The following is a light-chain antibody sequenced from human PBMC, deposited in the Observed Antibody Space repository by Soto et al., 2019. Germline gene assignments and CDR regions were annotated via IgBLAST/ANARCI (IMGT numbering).Light chain of an antibody. Sequence: EIVMTQSPATLSVSAGERVTLSCRASQSVSSNLAWYQQKPGQAPRLLIYGASTRATGIPARFSGSGSGTDLTLTISSLQSEDFAVDYCQQYNNWPPLTFGGGTKVEIK. CDR2: GAS. V-gene: IGKV3D-15*01. CDR1: QSVSSN. CDR3: QQYNNWPPLT. J-gene: IGKJ4*01.